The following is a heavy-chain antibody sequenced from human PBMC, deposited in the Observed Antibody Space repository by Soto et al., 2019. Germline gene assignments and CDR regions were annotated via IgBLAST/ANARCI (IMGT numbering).Heavy chain of an antibody. D-gene: IGHD3-10*01. CDR3: ASAPNYYGSGSYSSSWFDP. CDR1: GGTFSSYA. J-gene: IGHJ5*02. CDR2: IIPIFGTA. V-gene: IGHV1-69*01. Sequence: QVQLVQSGAEVKKPGSSVKISSKASGGTFSSYAISWVRQAPGQGLEWMGGIIPIFGTANYAQKFQGRVTITADESTSKAYMELSSLRSEDTAVYYCASAPNYYGSGSYSSSWFDPWGQGTLVTVSS.